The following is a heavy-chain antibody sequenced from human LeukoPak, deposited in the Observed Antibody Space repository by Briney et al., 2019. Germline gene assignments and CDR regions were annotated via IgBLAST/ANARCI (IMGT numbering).Heavy chain of an antibody. CDR1: GGTFSSYA. D-gene: IGHD3-22*01. V-gene: IGHV1-69*01. CDR2: IIPIFGTA. Sequence: SVKVSCKASGGTFSSYAISWVRQAPGQGLEWMGGIIPIFGTANYAQKFQGRVTITADESTSTAYMELSSLRSEDTAVYYCAGEDNSSGYRPFDIWGQGTMVTVPS. CDR3: AGEDNSSGYRPFDI. J-gene: IGHJ3*02.